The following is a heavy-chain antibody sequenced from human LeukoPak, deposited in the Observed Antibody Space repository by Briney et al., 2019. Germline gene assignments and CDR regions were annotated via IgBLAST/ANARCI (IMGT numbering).Heavy chain of an antibody. V-gene: IGHV4-39*01. CDR1: GGSISSSSYY. Sequence: SETLSLTCTVSGGSISSSSYYWGWIRQPPGKGLEWIGSIYYSGSTYYNPSLKSRVTISVDTSKNQFSLKLSSVTAADTAVYYCARHLGPRTNWFDPWGQGTLVTVSS. J-gene: IGHJ5*02. CDR3: ARHLGPRTNWFDP. CDR2: IYYSGST. D-gene: IGHD3-16*01.